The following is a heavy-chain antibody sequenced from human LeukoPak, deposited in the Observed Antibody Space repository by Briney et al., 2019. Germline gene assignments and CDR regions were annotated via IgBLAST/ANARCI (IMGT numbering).Heavy chain of an antibody. D-gene: IGHD1-26*01. J-gene: IGHJ6*02. CDR1: GFTFSSYA. V-gene: IGHV3-23*01. Sequence: GGSLRLSCAASGFTFSSYAMSWVRQAPGKGLEWVSAISGSGGSTYYADSVKGRFTISRDNSKNTLYLQMNSLRAEDTAVYYCAKDSLMGAFPTQYYYFYGMEVLGQGTTVTVSS. CDR2: ISGSGGST. CDR3: AKDSLMGAFPTQYYYFYGMEV.